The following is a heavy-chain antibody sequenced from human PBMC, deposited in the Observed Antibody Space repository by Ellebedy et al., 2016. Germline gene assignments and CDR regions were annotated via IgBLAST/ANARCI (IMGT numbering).Heavy chain of an antibody. V-gene: IGHV4-34*01. J-gene: IGHJ4*02. CDR2: INHSGST. CDR1: GGSFSGYY. D-gene: IGHD2-2*01. CDR3: ARGLSHDSSTSCSTDFDY. Sequence: SETLSLXCAVYGGSFSGYYWSWIRQPPGKGLEWIGEINHSGSTNYNPSLKSRVTISVDTSKNQFSLKLSSVTAADTAVYYCARGLSHDSSTSCSTDFDYWGQGTLVTVSS.